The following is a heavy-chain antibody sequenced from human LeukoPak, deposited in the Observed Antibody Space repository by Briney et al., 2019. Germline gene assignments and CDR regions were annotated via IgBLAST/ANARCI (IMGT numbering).Heavy chain of an antibody. CDR3: ARVAGNSGYGCDL. CDR1: GFIFSQYS. J-gene: IGHJ5*02. D-gene: IGHD5-12*01. Sequence: GGSLRLSCAASGFIFSQYSMNWVRQAPGKGLEWVSHIRSSSETFYADSVKGRFTISRDNARNSLYLQMNNLRGEDTAIYYCARVAGNSGYGCDLWGQGTLVTVSS. V-gene: IGHV3-48*01. CDR2: IRSSSET.